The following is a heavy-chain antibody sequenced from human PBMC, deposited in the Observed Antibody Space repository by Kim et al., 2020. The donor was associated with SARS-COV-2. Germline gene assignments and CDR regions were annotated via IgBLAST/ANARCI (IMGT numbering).Heavy chain of an antibody. Sequence: SETLSLTCTVSGGSISSGGYYWSWIRQHPGKGLEWIGYIYYSGSTYYNPSLKSRVTISVDTSKNQFSLKLSSVTAADTAVYYCGRYYYDSSGYDAFDIWGQGTMVTVSS. CDR3: GRYYYDSSGYDAFDI. CDR2: IYYSGST. CDR1: GGSISSGGYY. D-gene: IGHD3-22*01. J-gene: IGHJ3*02. V-gene: IGHV4-31*03.